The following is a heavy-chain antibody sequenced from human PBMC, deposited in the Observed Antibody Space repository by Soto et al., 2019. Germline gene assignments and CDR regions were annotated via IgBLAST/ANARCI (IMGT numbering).Heavy chain of an antibody. V-gene: IGHV1-69*06. J-gene: IGHJ6*02. CDR1: GGTFSSYA. Sequence: QVQLVQSGAEVKKPGSSVKVSCKASGGTFSSYAISWVRQTPGQGLEWMGGIIPIFGTANYAQKFQGRVTITADKTTSKAYMELSSLRSEDKAVYYCARHSGVSGHYYYGMDVWGQGTTVTVSS. D-gene: IGHD1-26*01. CDR2: IIPIFGTA. CDR3: ARHSGVSGHYYYGMDV.